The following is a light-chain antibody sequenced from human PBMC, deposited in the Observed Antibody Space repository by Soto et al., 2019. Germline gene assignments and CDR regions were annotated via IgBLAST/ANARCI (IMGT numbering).Light chain of an antibody. J-gene: IGLJ3*02. V-gene: IGLV2-23*02. CDR1: ISNVGSYNL. Sequence: QSALTQPASVSGSPGQSNTISCTGTISNVGSYNLVSWYQQHPGKAPKLIIYEVNKRPSGVSNRFSGSKSGNTASLTISGLQTEDEADYYCYSYEGGRVFGGGTKLTVL. CDR3: YSYEGGRV. CDR2: EVN.